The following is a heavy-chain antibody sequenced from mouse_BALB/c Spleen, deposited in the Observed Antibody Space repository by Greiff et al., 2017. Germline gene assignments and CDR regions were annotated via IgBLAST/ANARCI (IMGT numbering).Heavy chain of an antibody. D-gene: IGHD2-4*01. Sequence: VMLVESGGGLVKPGGSLKLSCAASGFAFSSYDMSWVRQTPEKRLEWVAYISSGGGSTYYPDTVKGRFTISRDNAKNTLYLQMSSLKSEDTAMYYCARPPRYDYDAYYFDYWGQGTTLTVSS. CDR3: ARPPRYDYDAYYFDY. CDR2: ISSGGGST. J-gene: IGHJ2*01. V-gene: IGHV5-12-1*01. CDR1: GFAFSSYD.